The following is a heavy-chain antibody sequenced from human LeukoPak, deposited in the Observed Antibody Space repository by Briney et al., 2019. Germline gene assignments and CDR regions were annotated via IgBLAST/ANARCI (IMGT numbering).Heavy chain of an antibody. J-gene: IGHJ4*02. D-gene: IGHD6-13*01. CDR1: GGSISSYY. CDR2: IFYSGST. Sequence: SETLSRTCTVSGGSISSYYWSWIRQPPGKGLEWIGYIFYSGSTNYNPSLESRVTISVDTSKNQFSLNLSSVTAADTAVYYCARHGTSLAAAKKWGQGTLVTVSS. CDR3: ARHGTSLAAAKK. V-gene: IGHV4-59*08.